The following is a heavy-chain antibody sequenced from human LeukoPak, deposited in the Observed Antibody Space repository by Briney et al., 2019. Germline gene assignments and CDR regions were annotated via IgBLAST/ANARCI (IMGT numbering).Heavy chain of an antibody. V-gene: IGHV3-7*01. CDR2: INPAGSDT. Sequence: GGSLRLSCEASGFVFGSFFMAWVRQAPGKGLEWVANINPAGSDTYYVDSVKGRFTISRDNAKKSTFLQMNSLRVEETALYYCVRWGTAAGMQDWGQGTLVTVSS. CDR3: VRWGTAAGMQD. D-gene: IGHD6-13*01. CDR1: GFVFGSFF. J-gene: IGHJ4*02.